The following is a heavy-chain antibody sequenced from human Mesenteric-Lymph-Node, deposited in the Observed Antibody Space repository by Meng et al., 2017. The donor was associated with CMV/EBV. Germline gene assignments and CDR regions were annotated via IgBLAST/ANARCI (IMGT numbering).Heavy chain of an antibody. CDR2: ISYDGSNK. V-gene: IGHV3-30-3*01. CDR3: TAWSTYLGYYYYAMDV. CDR1: GFTFSSYA. D-gene: IGHD3-3*01. J-gene: IGHJ6*02. Sequence: GESLKISCAASGFTFSSYAMHWVRQAPGKGLEWVAVISYDGSNKYYADSVKGRFTISRDNSKNTLYLQMNSLKTEDTAVYYCTAWSTYLGYYYYAMDVWGQGTTVTVSS.